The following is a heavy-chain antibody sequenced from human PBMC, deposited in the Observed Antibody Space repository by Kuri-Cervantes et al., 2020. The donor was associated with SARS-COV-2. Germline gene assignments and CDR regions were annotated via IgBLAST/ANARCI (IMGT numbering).Heavy chain of an antibody. V-gene: IGHV3-23*01. CDR1: GFTFSSYA. J-gene: IGHJ4*02. CDR2: ISGSGGST. D-gene: IGHD6-13*01. CDR3: ARDSSRGNY. Sequence: GESLKISCAASGFTFSSYAMSWVRQAPGKGLEWVSAISGSGGSTYYADSVKGRFTISRDNSKNTLYLQMNSLRAEDTAVYYCARDSSRGNYWGQGTLVTVSS.